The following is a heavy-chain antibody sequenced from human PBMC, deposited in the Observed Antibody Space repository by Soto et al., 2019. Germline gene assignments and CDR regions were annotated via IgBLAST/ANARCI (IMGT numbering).Heavy chain of an antibody. CDR1: GCTFTSYH. J-gene: IGHJ4*02. CDR3: ARDYPSPRE. V-gene: IGHV1-18*01. Sequence: QVQLVQSGAEVKKPGASVKVSCKASGCTFTSYHITWVRQAPGQGLEWMGWISAYNGNTNYAQKFQGRVTMTTDTSTRTADMELRTRRSEYTAVWSSARDYPSPREWGQGTLVTVSS. CDR2: ISAYNGNT.